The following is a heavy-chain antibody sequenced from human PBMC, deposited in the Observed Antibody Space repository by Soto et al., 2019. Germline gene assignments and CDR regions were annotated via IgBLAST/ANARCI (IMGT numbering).Heavy chain of an antibody. Sequence: QVQLVESGGGVVQPGRSLRLSCAASGFTFSSYAMHWVRQAPGKGLEWVAVISYDGSNKYYADSVKGRFTISRDNSKNTLYLPMNSLRAEDTAVYYCARDLGIPPYYYHGMDVWGQGTTVTVSS. V-gene: IGHV3-30-3*01. CDR3: ARDLGIPPYYYHGMDV. J-gene: IGHJ6*02. D-gene: IGHD7-27*01. CDR2: ISYDGSNK. CDR1: GFTFSSYA.